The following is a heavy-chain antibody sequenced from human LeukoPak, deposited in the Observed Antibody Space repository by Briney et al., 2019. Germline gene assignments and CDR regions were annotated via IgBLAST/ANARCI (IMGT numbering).Heavy chain of an antibody. Sequence: GGSLRLSCAASGFTFSSYEMNWVRQAPGKGLEWVSYISSSGSTIYYADSVKGRFTISRDNAKNTLYLQMNSLRAEDTAVYYCARDMGYSSGWYTYYYYMDVWGKGTTVTVSS. CDR2: ISSSGSTI. CDR3: ARDMGYSSGWYTYYYYMDV. V-gene: IGHV3-48*03. J-gene: IGHJ6*03. D-gene: IGHD6-19*01. CDR1: GFTFSSYE.